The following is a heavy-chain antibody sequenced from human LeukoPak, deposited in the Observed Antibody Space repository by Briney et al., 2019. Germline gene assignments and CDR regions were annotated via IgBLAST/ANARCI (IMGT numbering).Heavy chain of an antibody. CDR3: ARDRGDYYDSSGYYDY. J-gene: IGHJ4*02. CDR2: ISSSSSYI. D-gene: IGHD3-22*01. Sequence: GGSLRLSCAASGFTFSSYSMNWVRQAPGKGLEWASSISSSSSYIYYADSVKGRFTISRDNAKNSLYLQMNSLRAEDTAVYYCARDRGDYYDSSGYYDYWGQGTLVTVSS. CDR1: GFTFSSYS. V-gene: IGHV3-21*01.